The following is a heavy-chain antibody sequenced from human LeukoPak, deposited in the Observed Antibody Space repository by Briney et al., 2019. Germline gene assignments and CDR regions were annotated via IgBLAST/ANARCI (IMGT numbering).Heavy chain of an antibody. Sequence: SETLSLTCTVSGGSFSSGSYYWSCHRQPPGMGLVWIVYIYYSGSTNYNPSLKIRITISVYTSKNQFSLKLSSVPAADTAVYYCARAPDTPMVAFDYWGQGTLVTVSS. J-gene: IGHJ4*02. D-gene: IGHD5-18*01. CDR2: IYYSGST. V-gene: IGHV4-61*01. CDR3: ARAPDTPMVAFDY. CDR1: GGSFSSGSYY.